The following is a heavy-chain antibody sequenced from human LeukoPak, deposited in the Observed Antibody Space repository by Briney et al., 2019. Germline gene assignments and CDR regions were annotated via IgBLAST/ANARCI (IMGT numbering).Heavy chain of an antibody. D-gene: IGHD6-13*01. V-gene: IGHV4-61*01. Sequence: SDTLSLTCTVSGVSVSSVSYYWSWIRLPPGKGLEWIGYIYYSGSTNYNPSLKSRVTISVDTSKNQFSLKLSSVAAADTAVYYCARDRIAATNNWFDPWGQGTLVTVSS. CDR2: IYYSGST. CDR3: ARDRIAATNNWFDP. CDR1: GVSVSSVSYY. J-gene: IGHJ5*02.